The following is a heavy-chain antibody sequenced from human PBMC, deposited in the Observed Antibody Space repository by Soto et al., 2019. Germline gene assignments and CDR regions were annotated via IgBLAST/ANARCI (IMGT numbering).Heavy chain of an antibody. Sequence: QVQLVQSGAELKKPGSSVKVSCKASGGTFSNYGISWVRQAPGQGLEWMGGIIPLFGTTNYPQKFKGRGTVTADESTSTAYMELSSLRFEDTAVYYCARAHGSSWYNWFDPWGQGTLVTVSS. D-gene: IGHD3-3*01. CDR2: IIPLFGTT. CDR3: ARAHGSSWYNWFDP. J-gene: IGHJ5*02. V-gene: IGHV1-69*01. CDR1: GGTFSNYG.